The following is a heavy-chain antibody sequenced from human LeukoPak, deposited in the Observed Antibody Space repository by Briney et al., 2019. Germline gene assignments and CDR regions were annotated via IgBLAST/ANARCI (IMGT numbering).Heavy chain of an antibody. J-gene: IGHJ3*02. V-gene: IGHV3-48*03. Sequence: GGSLRLSCAASGFTFSSYAMSWVRQAPGKGLEWVSAISSSGSTIYYADSVKGRFTISRDNAKNSLYLQMNSLRAEDTAVYYCASTGYSSSWGAFDIWGQGTMVTVSS. CDR1: GFTFSSYA. CDR3: ASTGYSSSWGAFDI. D-gene: IGHD6-13*01. CDR2: ISSSGSTI.